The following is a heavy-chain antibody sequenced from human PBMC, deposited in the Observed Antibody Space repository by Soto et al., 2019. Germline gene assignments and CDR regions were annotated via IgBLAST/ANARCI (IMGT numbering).Heavy chain of an antibody. CDR3: AADRKIVGTIGAFDF. CDR1: KYTLTELT. CDR2: SAPEEGEP. D-gene: IGHD1-26*01. J-gene: IGHJ4*02. V-gene: IGHV1-24*01. Sequence: ASVKVSWKVPKYTLTELTIDWLRQAPGKGLEWMGRSAPEEGEPIYPQKFQGRVSMTEDPSTDTAYMELTSLRFDDTAVYFCAADRKIVGTIGAFDFWGQGTLVTVSS.